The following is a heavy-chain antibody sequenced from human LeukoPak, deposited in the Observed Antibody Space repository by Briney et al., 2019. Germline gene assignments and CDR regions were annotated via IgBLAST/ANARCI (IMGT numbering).Heavy chain of an antibody. Sequence: ASVKVSCKASGYTFTSYGISWVRQAPRQGLEWMGWISAYNGNTNYAQKLQGGVTMTTDTSSSTANMELRSLRSDDTAVYYCAIDRRGDSFYYYYYMDVGGKGTTVTVSS. J-gene: IGHJ6*03. V-gene: IGHV1-18*01. CDR2: ISAYNGNT. CDR3: AIDRRGDSFYYYYYMDV. CDR1: GYTFTSYG. D-gene: IGHD5-18*01.